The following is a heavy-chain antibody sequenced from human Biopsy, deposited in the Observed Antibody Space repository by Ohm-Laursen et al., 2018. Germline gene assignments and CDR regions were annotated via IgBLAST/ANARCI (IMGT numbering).Heavy chain of an antibody. CDR2: SSAYNGKT. D-gene: IGHD3-3*01. CDR1: GYTFSMYA. CDR3: ARDRPSVSTYGVD. J-gene: IGHJ4*02. Sequence: ASVTASCKASGYTFSMYAIIWVRQAPGQGLEWMGWSSAYNGKTNYAQKFQGRLTMTTDTSTSTAYMELRSLRSDDTAVYYCARDRPSVSTYGVDWGQGTLVTVSS. V-gene: IGHV1-18*01.